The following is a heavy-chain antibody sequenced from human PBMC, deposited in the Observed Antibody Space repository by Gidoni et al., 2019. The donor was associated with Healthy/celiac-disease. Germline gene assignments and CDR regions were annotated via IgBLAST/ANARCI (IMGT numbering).Heavy chain of an antibody. CDR2: ISYDGSNK. CDR1: GFTFSSYA. J-gene: IGHJ4*02. CDR3: ARGEGIVVVPAAGDY. D-gene: IGHD2-2*01. V-gene: IGHV3-30-3*01. Sequence: QVQLVEYGGGVVQPGRSLSLSCAASGFTFSSYAMHWVRQAPGKGREWVAVISYDGSNKYYADSVKGRFTISRDNSKNTLYLQMNSLRAEDTAVYYCARGEGIVVVPAAGDYWGQGTLVTVSS.